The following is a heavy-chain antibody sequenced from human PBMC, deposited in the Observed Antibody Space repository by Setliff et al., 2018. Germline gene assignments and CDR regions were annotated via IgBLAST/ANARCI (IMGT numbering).Heavy chain of an antibody. Sequence: SETLSLTCTVSGGSISTFYWSWIRQSPEKGLEWIAYIHYSGSTNQNPSLKSRVTISLDTPKNQFSLKLSYMTAADTAVYYCARFLDPRDGYQNSPGFDFWGQGALVTISS. CDR1: GGSISTFY. J-gene: IGHJ4*02. D-gene: IGHD2-21*01. CDR3: ARFLDPRDGYQNSPGFDF. V-gene: IGHV4-59*01. CDR2: IHYSGST.